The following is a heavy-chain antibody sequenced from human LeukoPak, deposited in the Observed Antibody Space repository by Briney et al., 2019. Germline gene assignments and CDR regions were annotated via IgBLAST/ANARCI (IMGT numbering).Heavy chain of an antibody. V-gene: IGHV1-3*01. D-gene: IGHD4-23*01. CDR2: INVGDGNT. CDR1: GYTFTDYA. J-gene: IGHJ4*02. Sequence: ASVKVSCKDSGYTFTDYAIHWVRQAPGQRLECMGWINVGDGNTKSSQKFQGRVTITRDTSASTAHMELSSLRFEDAAVYYCAREPYGGNSFDYWGQGTLVTVSS. CDR3: AREPYGGNSFDY.